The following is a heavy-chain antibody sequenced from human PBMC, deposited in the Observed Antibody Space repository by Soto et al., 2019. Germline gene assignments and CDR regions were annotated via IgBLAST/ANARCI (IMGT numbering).Heavy chain of an antibody. D-gene: IGHD3-22*01. J-gene: IGHJ4*02. CDR2: IYYSGST. Sequence: PSETLSLTCTVSGGSISSGGYYWSWIRQHPGKGLEWIGYIYYSGSTYYNPSLKSRVTISVDTSKNQFSLKLSSVTAADTAVYYCARSLARDSSGYLEFDYWGQGTLVTVSS. CDR1: GGSISSGGYY. CDR3: ARSLARDSSGYLEFDY. V-gene: IGHV4-31*03.